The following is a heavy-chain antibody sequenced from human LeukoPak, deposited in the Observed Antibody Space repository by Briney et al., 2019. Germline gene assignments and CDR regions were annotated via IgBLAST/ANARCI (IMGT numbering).Heavy chain of an antibody. CDR3: ARGLRYCSGGFCYFDY. CDR1: GGSISSYY. D-gene: IGHD2-15*01. J-gene: IGHJ4*02. V-gene: IGHV4-59*01. CDR2: IHYSGST. Sequence: SETLSLTCTVSGGSISSYYWSWIRQPPGKGLEWIGYIHYSGSTNYNPSLKSRVTISVGTSKNQFSLKLSSVTAADTAVYYCARGLRYCSGGFCYFDYWGQGTLVTVSS.